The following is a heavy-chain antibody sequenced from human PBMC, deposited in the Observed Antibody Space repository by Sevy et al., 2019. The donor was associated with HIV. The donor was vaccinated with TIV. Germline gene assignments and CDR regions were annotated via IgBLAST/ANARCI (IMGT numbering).Heavy chain of an antibody. D-gene: IGHD3-9*01. J-gene: IGHJ3*02. CDR3: ARDQFGYGILTGYYFDAFDI. CDR2: ISYDGSNK. Sequence: GGSLRLSCAASGFTFSSYAMHWVRQAPGKGLEWVAVISYDGSNKYYADSVKGRFTISRDNSKKTLYLQMNSLRAEDTAVYYCARDQFGYGILTGYYFDAFDIWGQGTMVTVSS. CDR1: GFTFSSYA. V-gene: IGHV3-30-3*01.